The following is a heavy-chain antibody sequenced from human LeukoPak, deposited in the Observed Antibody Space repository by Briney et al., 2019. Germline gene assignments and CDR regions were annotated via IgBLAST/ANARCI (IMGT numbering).Heavy chain of an antibody. CDR2: IYYSGST. CDR1: GGSFSGYY. Sequence: PSETLSLTCAVYGGSFSGYYWSWIRQPPGKGLEWIGSIYYSGSTYYNPSLKSRVTISVDTSKNQFSLKLSSVTAADTAVYYCARPNYGYFDFWGQGTLVTVSS. V-gene: IGHV4-34*01. CDR3: ARPNYGYFDF. J-gene: IGHJ4*02. D-gene: IGHD3-16*01.